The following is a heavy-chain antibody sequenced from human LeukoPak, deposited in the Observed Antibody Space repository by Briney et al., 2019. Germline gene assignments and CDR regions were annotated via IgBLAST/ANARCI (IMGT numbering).Heavy chain of an antibody. CDR1: GGSISSDNW. V-gene: IGHV4-4*02. J-gene: IGHJ4*02. Sequence: SETLSLTCAVSGGSISSDNWWSWVRQPPGKGLEWAGEIHQSGSTNYNPSLKSRVTITVDKSKSQFSLKLGSVTAADTAVYYCARRNYYDSTGYYNNWGRGTLVTVSS. D-gene: IGHD3-22*01. CDR3: ARRNYYDSTGYYNN. CDR2: IHQSGST.